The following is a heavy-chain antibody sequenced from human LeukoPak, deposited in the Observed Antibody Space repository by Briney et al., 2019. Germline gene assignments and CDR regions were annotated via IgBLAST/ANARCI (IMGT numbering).Heavy chain of an antibody. CDR1: GFTLSDYY. CDR2: ISSSGSTI. Sequence: GGSLRLSCAASGFTLSDYYISWIRQAPGKGLEWVSYISSSGSTIYYADSVKGRFTISRDNAKNSLYLQMNSLRAEDTAVYYCAREGIAVAGPFDYWGQGTLVTVSS. D-gene: IGHD6-19*01. CDR3: AREGIAVAGPFDY. V-gene: IGHV3-11*01. J-gene: IGHJ4*02.